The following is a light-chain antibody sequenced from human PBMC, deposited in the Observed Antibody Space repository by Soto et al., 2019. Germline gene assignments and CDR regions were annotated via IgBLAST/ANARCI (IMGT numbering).Light chain of an antibody. J-gene: IGLJ2*01. CDR3: SSYTRSNTWV. CDR1: SSDIGGYTL. CDR2: EVS. V-gene: IGLV2-14*01. Sequence: QPVLTQPASVSESPGQSITISCTGTSSDIGGYTLVSWYQQHPGKAPKLLIYEVSSRPSGISNRFSGSKFANTASLTISGLQAEDEADYYCSSYTRSNTWVFGGGTKVTVL.